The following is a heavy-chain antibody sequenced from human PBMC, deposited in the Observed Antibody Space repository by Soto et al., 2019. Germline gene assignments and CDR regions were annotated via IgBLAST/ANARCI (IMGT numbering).Heavy chain of an antibody. J-gene: IGHJ4*02. CDR2: ISRSGNST. V-gene: IGHV3-23*01. D-gene: IGHD3-9*01. CDR1: GFSFSSYA. CDR3: AKDAKILDWLPTSYYYDF. Sequence: EVQVLESGGDLAQPGGSLRLSCAAPGFSFSSYAMSWVRQSPGKGLEWVSSISRSGNSTYSADSVRGRFTISRDNSKNTLYLQMYSLRAEDTAVYYCAKDAKILDWLPTSYYYDFWGRGALVTVSS.